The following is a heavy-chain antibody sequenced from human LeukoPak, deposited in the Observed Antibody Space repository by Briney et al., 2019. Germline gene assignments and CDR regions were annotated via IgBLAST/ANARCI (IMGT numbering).Heavy chain of an antibody. CDR2: ISSSGSTI. Sequence: GGSLRLSCAASGFTFSDYYMSWIRQAPGKGLEWVSYISSSGSTIYYADSVKGRFTISRDNAKNSLYLQMNSLRAEDTAVYYCARWVGGYGDPPYYYYYYYMDVWGKGTTVTVSS. CDR3: ARWVGGYGDPPYYYYYYYMDV. D-gene: IGHD4-17*01. J-gene: IGHJ6*03. CDR1: GFTFSDYY. V-gene: IGHV3-11*01.